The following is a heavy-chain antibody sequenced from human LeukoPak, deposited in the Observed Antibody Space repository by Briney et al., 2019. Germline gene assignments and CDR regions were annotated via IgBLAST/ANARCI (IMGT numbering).Heavy chain of an antibody. D-gene: IGHD6-13*01. CDR1: GGSISSSSYY. Sequence: SETLSLTCTVSGGSISSSSYYWGWIRQPPGKGLEWIGSIYYSGSTYYNPSLKSRVTISVDTSKNQFPLKLRSVTAADTAVYYCARVYYSRSYDYWYFDLWGRGTLVTVSS. CDR2: IYYSGST. V-gene: IGHV4-39*06. J-gene: IGHJ2*01. CDR3: ARVYYSRSYDYWYFDL.